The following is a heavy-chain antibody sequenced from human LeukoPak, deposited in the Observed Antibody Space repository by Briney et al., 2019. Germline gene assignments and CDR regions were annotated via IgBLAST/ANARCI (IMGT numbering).Heavy chain of an antibody. Sequence: GGSLRLSCAASGFTFSSYSMNWVRQAPGKGLEWVSYISSSGSTIYYADSVKGRFTISRDNAKNSLYLQMNSLRAEDTAVYYCARARTGRGGIGYFDYWGQGTLVTVSS. CDR2: ISSSGSTI. CDR3: ARARTGRGGIGYFDY. CDR1: GFTFSSYS. D-gene: IGHD2-15*01. J-gene: IGHJ4*02. V-gene: IGHV3-48*04.